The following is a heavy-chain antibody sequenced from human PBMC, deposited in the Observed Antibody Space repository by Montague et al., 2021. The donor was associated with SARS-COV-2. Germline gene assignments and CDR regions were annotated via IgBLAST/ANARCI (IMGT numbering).Heavy chain of an antibody. Sequence: CAISGDSVSSNTGAWNWTRQSPSRGLEWLGRTYYRSRWYNDYALSVRSRITINPDTSKNQFSLQLNSVTPEDTAVYYCAREEAGTYYFDYWDQGILVTVSS. CDR2: TYYRSRWYN. D-gene: IGHD6-19*01. CDR3: AREEAGTYYFDY. J-gene: IGHJ4*02. V-gene: IGHV6-1*01. CDR1: GDSVSSNTGA.